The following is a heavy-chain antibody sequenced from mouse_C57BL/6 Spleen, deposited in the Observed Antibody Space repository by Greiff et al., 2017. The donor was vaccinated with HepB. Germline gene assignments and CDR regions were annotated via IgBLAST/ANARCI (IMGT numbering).Heavy chain of an antibody. Sequence: EVKVVESEGGLVQPGSSMKLSCTASGFTFSDYYMAWVRQVPEKGLEWVANINYDGSSTYYLDSLKSRFIISRDNAKNILYLQMSSLKSEDTATYYCARGVLRGYFDVWGTGTTVTVSS. V-gene: IGHV5-16*01. CDR2: INYDGSST. CDR3: ARGVLRGYFDV. J-gene: IGHJ1*03. D-gene: IGHD1-1*01. CDR1: GFTFSDYY.